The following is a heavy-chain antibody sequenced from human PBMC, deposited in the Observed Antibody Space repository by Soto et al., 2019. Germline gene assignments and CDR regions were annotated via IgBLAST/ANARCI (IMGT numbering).Heavy chain of an antibody. V-gene: IGHV4-4*07. J-gene: IGHJ6*02. Sequence: KASETLSLTCSVSGGSMNGYYWSWVRQPAGKGLEWIGRIYTSGGTNYNPSLKSRVTLSLDTSKNHLSLSLRSVTAADTAMYYCAREGTDYNEYYHGMDVWGQGTTVTVSS. CDR3: AREGTDYNEYYHGMDV. CDR1: GGSMNGYY. CDR2: IYTSGGT. D-gene: IGHD4-4*01.